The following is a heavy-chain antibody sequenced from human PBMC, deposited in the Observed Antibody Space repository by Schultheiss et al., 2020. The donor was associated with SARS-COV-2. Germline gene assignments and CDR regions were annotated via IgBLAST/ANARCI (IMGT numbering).Heavy chain of an antibody. CDR3: ARQRGYSTNYYYYGMDV. V-gene: IGHV3-23*01. CDR2: ISGSGGST. D-gene: IGHD5-18*01. J-gene: IGHJ6*02. Sequence: GGSLRLSCAASGFTFSSYAMSWVRQAPGKGLEWVSAISGSGGSTYYADSVKGRFTISRDNSKNTLYLQMNSLRAEDTAVYYCARQRGYSTNYYYYGMDVWGQGTTVTVSS. CDR1: GFTFSSYA.